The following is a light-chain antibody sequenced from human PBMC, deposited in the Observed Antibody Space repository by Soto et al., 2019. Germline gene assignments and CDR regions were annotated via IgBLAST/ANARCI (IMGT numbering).Light chain of an antibody. CDR1: ETITRY. CDR3: QQSYSNPLT. Sequence: DIQMTQSPSSLSASVGDTVIITCRASETITRYLNWYQSKPGKAPRLLISAASSLQSGVPSRFSGSYSGTDFTLTISSLQPDDFATYYCQQSYSNPLTFGGGTKVDMK. V-gene: IGKV1-39*01. CDR2: AAS. J-gene: IGKJ4*01.